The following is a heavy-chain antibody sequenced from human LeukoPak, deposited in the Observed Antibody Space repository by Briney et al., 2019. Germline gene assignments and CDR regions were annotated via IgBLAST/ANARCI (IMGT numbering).Heavy chain of an antibody. D-gene: IGHD3-22*01. CDR1: GYTFTGYY. V-gene: IGHV1-2*06. Sequence: ASAKVSCKASGYTFTGYYMHWVRQAPGQGLEWMGRINPNSGGTNYAQKFQGRVTMTRDTSISTAYMELSRLRSDDTAVYYCARDVTTNYYMDVWGKGTTVTVSS. CDR2: INPNSGGT. CDR3: ARDVTTNYYMDV. J-gene: IGHJ6*03.